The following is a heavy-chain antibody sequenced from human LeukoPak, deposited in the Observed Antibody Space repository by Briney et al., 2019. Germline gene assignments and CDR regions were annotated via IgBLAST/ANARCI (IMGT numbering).Heavy chain of an antibody. V-gene: IGHV1-18*01. D-gene: IGHD3-16*01. CDR3: ARESNWAYYFDY. CDR2: ISTYEGNT. Sequence: ASVKVSCKASGYTFSSYGISWVRQAPGQGLEWMGWISTYEGNTKYAKNLQDRVTMTTDTSTSTAYMELRSLRSDDTAVYFCARESNWAYYFDYWDQGTLLTVSS. CDR1: GYTFSSYG. J-gene: IGHJ4*02.